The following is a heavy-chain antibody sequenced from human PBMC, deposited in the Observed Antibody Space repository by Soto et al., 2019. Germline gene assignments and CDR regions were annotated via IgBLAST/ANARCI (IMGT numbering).Heavy chain of an antibody. Sequence: SETLSLTCTVSGGSMSSGDYYWSWIRQPPGKGLEWIGYIYYSGSTYYNPSLKSRVTISVDTSKNQFSLKLSSVTAADTAVYYCARGPTMVRGVIISGYFDYWGQGTLVAVSP. V-gene: IGHV4-30-4*01. CDR2: IYYSGST. CDR3: ARGPTMVRGVIISGYFDY. D-gene: IGHD3-10*01. CDR1: GGSMSSGDYY. J-gene: IGHJ4*02.